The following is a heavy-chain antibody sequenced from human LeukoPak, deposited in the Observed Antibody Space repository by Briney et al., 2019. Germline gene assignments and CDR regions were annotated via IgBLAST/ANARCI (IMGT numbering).Heavy chain of an antibody. V-gene: IGHV3-30*18. Sequence: PGGSLRLSCAASGFTFSNFNMHWVRQAPGEGLEWVALISREGTNEYYADSVKGRFTISRDNSKNSLYLQMNGLRVEDTAVYYCAKDLGYSQGHGFGRWGQGTPVTVSS. D-gene: IGHD5-18*01. J-gene: IGHJ5*02. CDR3: AKDLGYSQGHGFGR. CDR1: GFTFSNFN. CDR2: ISREGTNE.